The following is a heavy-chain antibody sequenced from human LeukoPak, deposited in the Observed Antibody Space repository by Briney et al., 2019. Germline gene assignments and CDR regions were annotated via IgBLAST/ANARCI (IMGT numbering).Heavy chain of an antibody. CDR1: GYTFTSYG. J-gene: IGHJ4*02. CDR2: ISAYNGNT. CDR3: ARDSRDTYYYDSSTLFDY. V-gene: IGHV1-18*01. D-gene: IGHD3-22*01. Sequence: ASVKVSCEASGYTFTSYGISWVRQAPGQGLEWMGWISAYNGNTNYAQKLQGRVTMTTDTSTSTAYMELRSLRSDDTAVYYCARDSRDTYYYDSSTLFDYWAREPWSPSPQ.